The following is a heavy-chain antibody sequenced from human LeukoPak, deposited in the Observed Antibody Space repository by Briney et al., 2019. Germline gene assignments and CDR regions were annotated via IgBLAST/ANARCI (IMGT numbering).Heavy chain of an antibody. D-gene: IGHD3-22*01. CDR2: ISGSGGST. CDR1: GFTFSSYA. V-gene: IGHV3-23*01. CDR3: AKVRGTMIVLRDAFDI. J-gene: IGHJ3*02. Sequence: QPGGSLRLSCAASGFTFSSYAMSWVRQAPGKGLEWVSAISGSGGSTYYADSVKGRFTISRDNSKNTLYLQMNSLRAEDTAVYYCAKVRGTMIVLRDAFDIWGQGTMVTVSS.